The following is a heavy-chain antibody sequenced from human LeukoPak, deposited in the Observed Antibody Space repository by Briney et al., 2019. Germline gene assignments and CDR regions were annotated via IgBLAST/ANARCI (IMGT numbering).Heavy chain of an antibody. V-gene: IGHV4-31*03. CDR2: IYYSGSS. CDR3: ASQAATTEEPFDF. CDR1: GVSISSGGYY. Sequence: SETLSLTCTVSGVSISSGGYYWSWIRQHPGKGLEWIGYIYYSGSSYYNPSLKSRIAISVDTSKNQLSLELSSVTAADTAVYYCASQAATTEEPFDFWGQGTLVSVSS. D-gene: IGHD6-25*01. J-gene: IGHJ4*02.